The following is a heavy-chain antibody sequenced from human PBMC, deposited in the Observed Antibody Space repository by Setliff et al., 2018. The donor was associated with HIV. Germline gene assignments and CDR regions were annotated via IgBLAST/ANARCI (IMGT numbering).Heavy chain of an antibody. D-gene: IGHD4-17*01. Sequence: SETLSLTCTVSGDSINTHYWSWIRQPPGKGLEWIGCISHSGNTNFNPSLNSRVTISLDTSKNQFSLRLTSLTAADTAVYYCAKGAGFYGDYTFDYWGQGHRVTVSS. J-gene: IGHJ4*02. CDR3: AKGAGFYGDYTFDY. CDR2: ISHSGNT. CDR1: GDSINTHY. V-gene: IGHV4-59*11.